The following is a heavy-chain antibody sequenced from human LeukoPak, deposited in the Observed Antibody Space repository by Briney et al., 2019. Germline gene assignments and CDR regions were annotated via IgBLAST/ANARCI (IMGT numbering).Heavy chain of an antibody. Sequence: SETLSLTCTVSGGSISSGGYYWSWIRQHPGKGLEWIGYIYYSGSTYYNPSLKSRVTISVDTSKNQFSLKLSSVTAADTAVYYCARGYSGSWYAGDYWGQGTLVTVSS. CDR3: ARGYSGSWYAGDY. CDR2: IYYSGST. D-gene: IGHD6-13*01. CDR1: GGSISSGGYY. J-gene: IGHJ4*02. V-gene: IGHV4-31*03.